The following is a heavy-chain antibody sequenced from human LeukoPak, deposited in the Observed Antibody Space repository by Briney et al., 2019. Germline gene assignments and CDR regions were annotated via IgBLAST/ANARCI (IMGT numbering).Heavy chain of an antibody. CDR2: IHYSGST. CDR3: ARDNNILTGSFDY. Sequence: SETLSLTCTVSGGSISSGGYYWSWIRQPPGKGLELIGSIHYSGSTYYNPSLKSRVTISVDTSKNQFSLKLSSVTAADTAVYYCARDNNILTGSFDYWGQGTLVTVSS. J-gene: IGHJ4*02. D-gene: IGHD3-9*01. V-gene: IGHV4-39*07. CDR1: GGSISSGGYY.